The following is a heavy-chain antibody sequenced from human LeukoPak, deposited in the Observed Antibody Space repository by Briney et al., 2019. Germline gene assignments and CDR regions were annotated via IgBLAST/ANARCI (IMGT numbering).Heavy chain of an antibody. J-gene: IGHJ4*02. V-gene: IGHV3-23*01. CDR1: GFTFNIYA. D-gene: IGHD6-6*01. CDR3: AKDLRSSSSRGGFDY. Sequence: QPGGSLRLSCAASGFTFNIYAMSWVRQTPGKGLEWVSTIGNTETYYADSVKGRFSISRDNSKNTLYVQINSLRAEDTAVYYCAKDLRSSSSRGGFDYWGQGTLVTVSS. CDR2: IGNTET.